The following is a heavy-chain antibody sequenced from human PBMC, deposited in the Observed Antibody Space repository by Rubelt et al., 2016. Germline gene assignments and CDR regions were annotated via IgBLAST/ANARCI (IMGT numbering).Heavy chain of an antibody. CDR2: INHSGST. J-gene: IGHJ5*02. V-gene: IGHV4-34*01. CDR3: ARGQVPDFGVVFNWFDP. CDR1: GGSFSGYY. D-gene: IGHD3-3*01. Sequence: QVQLQQWGAGLLKPSETLSLTCAVYGGSFSGYYWSWIRQPPGKGLEWIGEINHSGSTNYNPSLKSRGTCSVATSKNQFSRKLSSVTAADTAVYYCARGQVPDFGVVFNWFDPWGQGTLVTVSS.